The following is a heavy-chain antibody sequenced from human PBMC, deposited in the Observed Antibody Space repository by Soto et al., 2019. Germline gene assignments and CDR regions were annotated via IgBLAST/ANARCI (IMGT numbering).Heavy chain of an antibody. CDR2: IYPGDSDT. Sequence: GESLKISCKVSGYSFAGYWIGWLRQMPGKVLDWMGVIYPGDSDTRYSPSFHGQVTISADKSISTAYLQWSSLKASDTAMYFCARLPGVRGVFDGFNVWGQGTMVTVSS. V-gene: IGHV5-51*01. CDR1: GYSFAGYW. D-gene: IGHD3-10*01. J-gene: IGHJ3*01. CDR3: ARLPGVRGVFDGFNV.